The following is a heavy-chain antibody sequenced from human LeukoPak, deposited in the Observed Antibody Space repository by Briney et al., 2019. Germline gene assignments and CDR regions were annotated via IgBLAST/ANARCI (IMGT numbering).Heavy chain of an antibody. Sequence: PGGSLRLSCAGSGFTFTDSYMNWIRQAPGKGPEWISYIDSSATILNYADSVKGRFTISRDNAKNSLYLQMNSLRAEDSAVYYCVREAYCTSTICHFDTWRQATLVTVSS. D-gene: IGHD2-2*01. CDR2: IDSSATIL. V-gene: IGHV3-11*04. CDR1: GFTFTDSY. J-gene: IGHJ4*02. CDR3: VREAYCTSTICHFDT.